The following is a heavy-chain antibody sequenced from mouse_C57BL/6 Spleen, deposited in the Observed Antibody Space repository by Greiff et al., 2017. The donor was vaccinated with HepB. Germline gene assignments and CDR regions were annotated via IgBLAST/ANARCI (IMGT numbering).Heavy chain of an antibody. D-gene: IGHD2-4*01. Sequence: EVKLMESGPELVKPGDSVKISCKASGYSFTGYFMNWVMQSHGKSLEWIGRINPYNGDTFYNQKFKGKATLTVDKSSSTAHMELRSLTSEDSAVYYCARNLAYDYNWYFDVWGTGTTVTVSS. CDR1: GYSFTGYF. CDR3: ARNLAYDYNWYFDV. J-gene: IGHJ1*03. CDR2: INPYNGDT. V-gene: IGHV1-20*01.